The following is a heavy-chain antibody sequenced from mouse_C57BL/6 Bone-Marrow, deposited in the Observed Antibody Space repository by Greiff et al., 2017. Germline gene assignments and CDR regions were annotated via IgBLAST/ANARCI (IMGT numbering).Heavy chain of an antibody. CDR1: GFTFSSYA. CDR3: TRDLYYAMDY. V-gene: IGHV5-9-1*02. Sequence: EVKLMESGEGLVKPGGSLKLSCAASGFTFSSYAMSWVRQTPEKRLEWVAYISSGGDYIYYADTVKGRFTISRDNARNTLYLQMNSLKSEDTAMYYCTRDLYYAMDYWGQGTSVTVSS. J-gene: IGHJ4*01. CDR2: ISSGGDYI.